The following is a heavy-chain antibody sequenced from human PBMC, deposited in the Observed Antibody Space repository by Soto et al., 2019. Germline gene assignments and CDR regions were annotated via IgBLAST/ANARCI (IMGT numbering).Heavy chain of an antibody. J-gene: IGHJ4*02. CDR1: GDSVSSNSAA. CDR3: ARVGTRGMATITPGYYFDY. D-gene: IGHD5-12*01. CDR2: TYYRSKWYN. V-gene: IGHV6-1*01. Sequence: SQTLSLTCAISGDSVSSNSAAWNWIRQSPSRGLEWLGRTYYRSKWYNDYAVSVKSRITINPDTSKNQFSLQLNSVTPEDTAVYYCARVGTRGMATITPGYYFDYWGQGTLVTVSS.